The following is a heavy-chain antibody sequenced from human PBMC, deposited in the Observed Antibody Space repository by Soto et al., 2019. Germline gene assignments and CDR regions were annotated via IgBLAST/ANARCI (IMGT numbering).Heavy chain of an antibody. CDR3: ASSSGNNYGVGRNYYFDY. CDR1: GGTFSTYS. Sequence: QVQLVQSGAEVKKPGSSVKVSCKTSGGTFSTYSIVWVRQAPGEGLEWMGGIIPIFGTANYAQKFQDRVTITADKSTNTAFMELSSMKSEDTDMYYCASSSGNNYGVGRNYYFDYWGQGTLVTVSS. J-gene: IGHJ4*02. D-gene: IGHD1-26*01. V-gene: IGHV1-69*06. CDR2: IIPIFGTA.